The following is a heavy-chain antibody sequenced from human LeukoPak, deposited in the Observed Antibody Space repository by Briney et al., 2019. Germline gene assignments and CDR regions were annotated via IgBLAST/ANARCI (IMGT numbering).Heavy chain of an antibody. Sequence: GGSLRLSCAASGFTFDDYGMSWVRQAPGKGLELVSGINWNGGSTGYADSVKGRFTISRDNAKNSLYLQMNSLRAEDTALYYCARVGRSGSYFNYYYYMDVWGKGTTVTVSS. CDR3: ARVGRSGSYFNYYYYMDV. CDR2: INWNGGST. J-gene: IGHJ6*03. D-gene: IGHD1-26*01. CDR1: GFTFDDYG. V-gene: IGHV3-20*04.